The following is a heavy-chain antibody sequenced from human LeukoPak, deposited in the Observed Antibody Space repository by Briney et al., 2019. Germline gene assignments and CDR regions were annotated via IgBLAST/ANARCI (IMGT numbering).Heavy chain of an antibody. Sequence: ASVKVSCKASGGTFSSYAISWARQAPGQGLEWMGRIIPILGIANYAQKFQGRVTITADKSTSTAYMELSSLRSDDTAVYYCARGHYYYSLHVWGQGTTVTVSS. J-gene: IGHJ6*02. CDR2: IIPILGIA. CDR3: ARGHYYYSLHV. V-gene: IGHV1-69*04. CDR1: GGTFSSYA.